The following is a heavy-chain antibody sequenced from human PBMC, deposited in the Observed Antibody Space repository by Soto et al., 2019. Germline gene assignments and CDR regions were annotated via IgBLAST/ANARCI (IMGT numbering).Heavy chain of an antibody. CDR1: GGSISSGYYY. D-gene: IGHD1-7*01. CDR3: ARGELELVYFDY. Sequence: SETLSLTCTVSGGSISSGYYYWSWLRPPPGQGLEWIGYIYYSGSSYYNPSIQSRVTISADTSKNQFSLKLSSVTAAATAVYYWARGELELVYFDYLGQGTLVTVSS. J-gene: IGHJ4*01. V-gene: IGHV4-30-4*01. CDR2: IYYSGSS.